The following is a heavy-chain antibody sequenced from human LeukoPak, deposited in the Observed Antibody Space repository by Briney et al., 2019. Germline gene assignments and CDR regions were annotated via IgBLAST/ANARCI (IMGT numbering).Heavy chain of an antibody. CDR3: ARGAGTLYYYGMDV. J-gene: IGHJ6*02. D-gene: IGHD1-14*01. V-gene: IGHV3-7*01. CDR2: IKQDGSEK. Sequence: GGSLRLSCAASGFTFSSYWMSWVRQAPGKGLEWVANIKQDGSEKYYVDSVKGRFTISRDNAKKSLYLQMNSLRAEDTAVYYCARGAGTLYYYGMDVWGQGTTVTVSS. CDR1: GFTFSSYW.